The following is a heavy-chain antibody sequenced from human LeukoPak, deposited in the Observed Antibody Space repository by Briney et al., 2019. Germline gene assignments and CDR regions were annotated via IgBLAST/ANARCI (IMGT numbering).Heavy chain of an antibody. Sequence: GGSLRLSCAASGFTFSSYGMHWVRQAPGKGREWVAVISYDGSNKYYAGSVKGRFTISRDTSKNTLYLQMNSLRPEDTAVYYCAKCLFGTSSDYYYYGMDVWGQGTTVTVSS. D-gene: IGHD6-6*01. V-gene: IGHV3-30*18. CDR1: GFTFSSYG. CDR3: AKCLFGTSSDYYYYGMDV. CDR2: ISYDGSNK. J-gene: IGHJ6*02.